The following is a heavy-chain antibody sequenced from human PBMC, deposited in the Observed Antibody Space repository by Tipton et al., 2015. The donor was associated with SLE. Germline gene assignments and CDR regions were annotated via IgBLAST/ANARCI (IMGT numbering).Heavy chain of an antibody. CDR1: GGSFSGYY. Sequence: TLSLTCAVYGGSFSGYYWSWIRQPPGKGLEWIGSIYHSGSTYYNPSLKSRVTISVDTSKNQFSLKLSSVTAADTAVYYCAAAGSKRGSSRQGWVTQREVYWYFDLWGRGTLVTVSS. V-gene: IGHV4-34*01. J-gene: IGHJ2*01. CDR3: AAAGSKRGSSRQGWVTQREVYWYFDL. CDR2: IYHSGST. D-gene: IGHD2-21*02.